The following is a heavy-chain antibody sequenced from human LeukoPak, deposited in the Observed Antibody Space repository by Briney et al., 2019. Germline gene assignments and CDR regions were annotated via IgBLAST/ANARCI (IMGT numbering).Heavy chain of an antibody. V-gene: IGHV4-59*12. Sequence: PSETLSLTCTVSGGSISSYYWSWIRQPPGKGLEWIGYIYYCGSTNYNPSLESRVTISVDTSKNQFSLKLGSVTAADTAVYYCGGHDYGDSDYWGQGTLVTVSS. J-gene: IGHJ4*02. CDR1: GGSISSYY. CDR3: GGHDYGDSDY. CDR2: IYYCGST. D-gene: IGHD4-17*01.